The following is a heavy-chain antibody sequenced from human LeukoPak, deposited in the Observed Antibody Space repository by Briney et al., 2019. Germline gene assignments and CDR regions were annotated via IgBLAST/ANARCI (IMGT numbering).Heavy chain of an antibody. CDR1: GGSISSGDYY. V-gene: IGHV4-30-4*01. CDR3: ARGDDTMVRGVIRRDTNWFDP. J-gene: IGHJ5*02. Sequence: SETLSLTCTVSGGSISSGDYYWSWIRQPPGKGLEWIGYIYYSGSTYYNPSLKSRVTISVDTSKNQFSLKLSSVTAADTAVYYCARGDDTMVRGVIRRDTNWFDPWGQGTLVTVSS. D-gene: IGHD3-10*01. CDR2: IYYSGST.